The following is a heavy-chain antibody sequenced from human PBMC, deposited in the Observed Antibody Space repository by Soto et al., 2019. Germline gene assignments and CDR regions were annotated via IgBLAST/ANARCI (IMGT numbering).Heavy chain of an antibody. CDR2: ISYSGST. Sequence: KPSETLSLTCTVSGGSISSYYWSWIRQPPGKGLEWIGYISYSGSTNYNPSLKSRVTISVDTSKNQFSLKLSSVTAADTAVYYCARHSSRTYSIIASWGQGALVTVSS. CDR1: GGSISSYY. V-gene: IGHV4-59*08. CDR3: ARHSSRTYSIIAS. J-gene: IGHJ4*02. D-gene: IGHD1-26*01.